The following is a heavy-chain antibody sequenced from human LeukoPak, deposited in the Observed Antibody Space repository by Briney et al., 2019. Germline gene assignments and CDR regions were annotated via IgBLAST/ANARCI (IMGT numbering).Heavy chain of an antibody. D-gene: IGHD3-22*01. CDR1: GYTFTSYA. J-gene: IGHJ4*02. V-gene: IGHV1-3*01. CDR2: INAGNGNT. CDR3: ARDDPVLVGYFDY. Sequence: GASVKVSCKASGYTFTSYAMHWVRQAPGQRLEWMGWINAGNGNTKYSQKFQGRVTITRDTSASTAYMELSSLRSEDTAVYYCARDDPVLVGYFDYWGQGTLVTVSS.